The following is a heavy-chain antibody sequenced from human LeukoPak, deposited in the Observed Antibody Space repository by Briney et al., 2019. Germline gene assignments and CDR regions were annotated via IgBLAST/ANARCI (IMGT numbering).Heavy chain of an antibody. V-gene: IGHV4-4*07. J-gene: IGHJ6*03. CDR3: ARLLEYSSSGYYYYYMDV. Sequence: PSETLSLTCTVSGGSISSYYWSWIRQPAGKGLEWIGRIYTSGSTNYNPSLKSRVTMSVDTSKNQFSLKLSSVTAADTAVYYCARLLEYSSSGYYYYYMDVWGKGTTVTVSS. CDR2: IYTSGST. CDR1: GGSISSYY. D-gene: IGHD6-6*01.